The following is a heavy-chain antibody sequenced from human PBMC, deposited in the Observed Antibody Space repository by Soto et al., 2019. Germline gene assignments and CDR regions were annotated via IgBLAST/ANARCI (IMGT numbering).Heavy chain of an antibody. J-gene: IGHJ4*02. CDR1: GYSISRCW. D-gene: IGHD5-18*01. CDR3: ARHPPYLRIQLWLEK. CDR2: IDPSDSYT. V-gene: IGHV5-10-1*01. Sequence: WEPRKESCKGSGYSISRCWMSWVRQMPGKGLEWMGRIDPSDSYTNYSPSFQGHVTISADKSISTAYLQWSSLKASDTAMYYCARHPPYLRIQLWLEKWGQGTLVTVSS.